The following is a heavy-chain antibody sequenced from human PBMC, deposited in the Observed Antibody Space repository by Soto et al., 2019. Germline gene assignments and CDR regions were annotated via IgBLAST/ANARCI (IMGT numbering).Heavy chain of an antibody. CDR3: ASERTFGDNKHNYMDV. CDR1: EFTFSRHG. Sequence: QVQLVESGGGVVQPGRSLRLSCAASEFTFSRHGMHWVRQAPGKGLQGVGVIWSDGSNEVYADSVKGRFIISRDNSKYMLYLHMNILRAEDTAVYYCASERTFGDNKHNYMDVWDTGITVTVSS. V-gene: IGHV3-33*01. CDR2: IWSDGSNE. D-gene: IGHD3-10*01. J-gene: IGHJ6*03.